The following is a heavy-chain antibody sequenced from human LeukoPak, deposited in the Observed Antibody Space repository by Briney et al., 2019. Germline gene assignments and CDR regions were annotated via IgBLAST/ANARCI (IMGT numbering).Heavy chain of an antibody. CDR3: ARKLMVRVVIITSYSDY. J-gene: IGHJ4*02. V-gene: IGHV3-7*03. CDR2: IKQDGSEK. D-gene: IGHD3-10*01. CDR1: GFTFSSYW. Sequence: GGSLRLSCAASGFTFSSYWMSWVRQAPGKGLEWVANIKQDGSEKYYVDSVKGRFTTSRDNAKNSLYLQMNSLRAEDTAVYYCARKLMVRVVIITSYSDYWGQGTLVTVSS.